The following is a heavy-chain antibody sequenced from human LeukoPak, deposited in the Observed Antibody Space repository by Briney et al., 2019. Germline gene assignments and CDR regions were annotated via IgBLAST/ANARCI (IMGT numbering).Heavy chain of an antibody. J-gene: IGHJ4*02. D-gene: IGHD6-13*01. Sequence: SETLSLTCAVYGGSFSGYYWSWIRQPPGKGLEWIGEINHSGSTNYNPSLESRVTISVDTSKNQFSLKLSSVTAADTAVYYCARNLAAAGPPPDYWGQGTLVTVSS. CDR1: GGSFSGYY. CDR2: INHSGST. CDR3: ARNLAAAGPPPDY. V-gene: IGHV4-34*01.